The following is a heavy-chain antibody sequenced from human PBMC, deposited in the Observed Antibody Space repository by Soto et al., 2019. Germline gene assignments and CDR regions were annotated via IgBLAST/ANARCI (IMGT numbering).Heavy chain of an antibody. CDR3: AKDEYYDSSGTHPSY. Sequence: GGSLRLSCAASGFTFSSYAMSWVRQAPGKGLEWVSAISGSGGSTYYADSVKGRFTISRDNSKNKLYMQMNSLRAEDTAVYYCAKDEYYDSSGTHPSYWGQGTLVTVSS. D-gene: IGHD3-22*01. J-gene: IGHJ4*02. CDR1: GFTFSSYA. V-gene: IGHV3-23*01. CDR2: ISGSGGST.